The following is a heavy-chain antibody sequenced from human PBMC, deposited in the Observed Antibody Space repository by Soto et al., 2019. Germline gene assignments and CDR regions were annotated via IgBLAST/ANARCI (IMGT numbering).Heavy chain of an antibody. CDR2: ISGSGGST. Sequence: PGGSLRLSCAASGFTFSGYAMSWVRQAPGKGLEWVSAISGSGGSTYYADSVKGRFTISRDNSKNTLYLQMNSLRAEDTAVYYCAKSFGVVITNWFDPWGQGTLVTVSS. J-gene: IGHJ5*02. CDR3: AKSFGVVITNWFDP. V-gene: IGHV3-23*01. CDR1: GFTFSGYA. D-gene: IGHD3-3*01.